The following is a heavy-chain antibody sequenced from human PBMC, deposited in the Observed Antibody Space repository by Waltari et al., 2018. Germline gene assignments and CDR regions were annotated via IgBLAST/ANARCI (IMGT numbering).Heavy chain of an antibody. Sequence: EVQLVESGGGLVQPGRSLRLSCAASGFTFDDYAMHWVRQAPGKGLEWVSGISWNSGSIGYADSVKGRFTISRDNAKNSLYLQMNSLRAEDMALYYCAKRDSSWYSAAAFDYWGQGTLVTVSS. V-gene: IGHV3-9*03. J-gene: IGHJ4*02. CDR3: AKRDSSWYSAAAFDY. CDR2: ISWNSGSI. D-gene: IGHD6-13*01. CDR1: GFTFDDYA.